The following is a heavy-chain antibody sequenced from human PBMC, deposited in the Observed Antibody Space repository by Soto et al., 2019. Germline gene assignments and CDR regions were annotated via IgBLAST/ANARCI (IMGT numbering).Heavy chain of an antibody. V-gene: IGHV3-11*01. Sequence: VQLVESGGGLVKPGGSLRLSCAASGFIFSDYSMAWIRQAPGKGLERVSDISSGGGAKNVADSVRGRFTISRDNTNNSLYLQMNSLRVGDTALYYCARRLTGRTTGDWFDPWGQGTLVTVSS. CDR3: ARRLTGRTTGDWFDP. CDR1: GFIFSDYS. J-gene: IGHJ5*02. CDR2: ISSGGGAK. D-gene: IGHD1-20*01.